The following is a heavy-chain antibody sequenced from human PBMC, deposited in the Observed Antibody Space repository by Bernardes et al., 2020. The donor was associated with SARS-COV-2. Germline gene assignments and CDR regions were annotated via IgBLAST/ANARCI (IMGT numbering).Heavy chain of an antibody. D-gene: IGHD3-16*02. Sequence: ASVKVSCKASGYTFTSYGISWVRQAPGQGLEWMGWISAYNGNTNYAQKLQGRVTMTTDTSTSTAYMELRSLRSDDTAVYYCARESLGELSLGLSYGMDVWGQGTTVTVSS. J-gene: IGHJ6*02. V-gene: IGHV1-18*01. CDR2: ISAYNGNT. CDR1: GYTFTSYG. CDR3: ARESLGELSLGLSYGMDV.